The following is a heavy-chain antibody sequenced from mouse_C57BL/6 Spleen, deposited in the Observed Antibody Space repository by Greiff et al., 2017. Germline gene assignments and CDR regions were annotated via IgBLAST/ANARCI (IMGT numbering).Heavy chain of an antibody. CDR2: IDPENGDT. J-gene: IGHJ3*01. V-gene: IGHV14-4*01. CDR1: GFNIKDDY. D-gene: IGHD1-1*01. Sequence: EVKLQHSGAELVRPGASVKLSCTASGFNIKDDYMHWVKQRPEQGLEWIGWIDPENGDTEYASKFQGKATITADTSSNTAYLQLSSLTSEDTAVYYCTTPITTVVEGPAWFAYWGQGTLVTVSA. CDR3: TTPITTVVEGPAWFAY.